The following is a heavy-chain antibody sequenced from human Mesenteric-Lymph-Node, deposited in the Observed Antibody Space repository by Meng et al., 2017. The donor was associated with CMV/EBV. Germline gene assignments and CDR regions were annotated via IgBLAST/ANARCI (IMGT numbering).Heavy chain of an antibody. CDR1: GFTFSSYA. V-gene: IGHV3-30*02. D-gene: IGHD3-22*01. CDR2: MRFDGTNT. Sequence: GESLKISCAASGFTFSSYAMSWVRQAPGKGLEWVASMRFDGTNTFYADSVRDRFTISRDNSRSTLYLQLNSLRPDDTAVYYCAKGLSHYESDGDIFWGQGTQVTVSS. J-gene: IGHJ4*02. CDR3: AKGLSHYESDGDIF.